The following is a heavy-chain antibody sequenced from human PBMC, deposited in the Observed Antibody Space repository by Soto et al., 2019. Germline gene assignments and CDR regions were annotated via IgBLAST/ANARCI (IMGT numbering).Heavy chain of an antibody. CDR1: GFTFSSYA. CDR3: ARELAYGYNPFDY. J-gene: IGHJ4*02. CDR2: ISYDGSNK. V-gene: IGHV3-30-3*01. Sequence: GGSLRLSCAASGFTFSSYAMHWVRQAPGKGLEWVAVISYDGSNKYYADSVKGRFTISRDNSKNTLYLQMNSLRAEDTAVYYCARELAYGYNPFDYWGQGTLVTVSS. D-gene: IGHD5-18*01.